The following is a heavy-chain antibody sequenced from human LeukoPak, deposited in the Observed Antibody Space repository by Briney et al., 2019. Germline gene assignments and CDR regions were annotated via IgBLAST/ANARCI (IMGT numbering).Heavy chain of an antibody. V-gene: IGHV4-59*08. J-gene: IGHJ6*02. CDR3: ARSSSSGTYYAMDV. D-gene: IGHD6-6*01. Sequence: SETLSLTCTVSGGSISGHYWSWIRQPPGKGLEWIGDIHYSGSTNYNPSLKSRVTMSVDTSTNQFSLRLSSVIAADTAVYYCARSSSSGTYYAMDVWGQGTTVTVSS. CDR2: IHYSGST. CDR1: GGSISGHY.